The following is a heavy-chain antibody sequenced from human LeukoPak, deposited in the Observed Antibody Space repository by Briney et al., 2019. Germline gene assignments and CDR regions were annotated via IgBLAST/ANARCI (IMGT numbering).Heavy chain of an antibody. CDR1: GYTFTSYD. CDR2: MNPNSGNT. D-gene: IGHD3-16*01. CDR3: ARGRGGFYYYYMDV. V-gene: IGHV1-8*01. Sequence: ASVKVSCKASGYTFTSYDINWGRQATGQGLEWMGWMNPNSGNTGYAQKFQGRVTMTRNTSISTAYMELSSLRSEDTAVYYCARGRGGFYYYYMDVWGRGTTVTVSS. J-gene: IGHJ6*03.